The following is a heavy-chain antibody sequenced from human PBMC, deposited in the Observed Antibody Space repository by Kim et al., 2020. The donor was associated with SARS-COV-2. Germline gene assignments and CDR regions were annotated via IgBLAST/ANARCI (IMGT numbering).Heavy chain of an antibody. CDR2: IYYSGST. CDR1: GGSISSSSYY. J-gene: IGHJ6*02. V-gene: IGHV4-39*01. Sequence: SETLSLTCTVSGGSISSSSYYWGWIRQPPGKGLEWIGSIYYSGSTCYNPSLKSRVTISVDTSKNQFSLKLSSVTAADTAVYYCASKRTGYYYGMDVWGQGTTVTVSS. CDR3: ASKRTGYYYGMDV. D-gene: IGHD4-17*01.